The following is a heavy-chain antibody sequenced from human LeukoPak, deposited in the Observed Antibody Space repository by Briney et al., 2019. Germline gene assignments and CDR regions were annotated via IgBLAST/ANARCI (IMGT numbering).Heavy chain of an antibody. V-gene: IGHV3-11*01. CDR2: ISSSGSTI. CDR3: ATGYSSSWYFDY. J-gene: IGHJ4*02. CDR1: GFTFSDYY. D-gene: IGHD6-13*01. Sequence: PGGSLRLSCAASGFTFSDYYMSWIRQAPGKGLERVSYISSSGSTIYYADSVKGRFTISRDNAKNSLYLQMNSLRAEDTAVYYCATGYSSSWYFDYWGQGTLVTLSS.